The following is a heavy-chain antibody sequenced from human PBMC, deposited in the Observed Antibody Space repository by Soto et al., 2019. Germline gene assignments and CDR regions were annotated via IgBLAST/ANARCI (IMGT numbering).Heavy chain of an antibody. Sequence: GGSLRLSCAASGFTFSSYWMHWVRQAPGKGLVWVSRINSDGSSTSYADSVKGRFTISRDNAKNTRYLQMNGLRAEDTAVYYCARDRYPDGYNNYYYYYGMDVWGQGTTVTVSS. D-gene: IGHD5-12*01. CDR2: INSDGSST. CDR1: GFTFSSYW. CDR3: ARDRYPDGYNNYYYYYGMDV. J-gene: IGHJ6*02. V-gene: IGHV3-74*01.